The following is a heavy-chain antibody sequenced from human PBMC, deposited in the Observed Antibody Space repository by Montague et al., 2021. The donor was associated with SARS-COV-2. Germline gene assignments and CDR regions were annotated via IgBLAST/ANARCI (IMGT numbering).Heavy chain of an antibody. J-gene: IGHJ6*02. Sequence: SETLSLTCTVSHYSITYAYYWGWVRQPPGKGLEWIGNIWHGGSTXXNPSLKSRVIISVYTSKNQFSLKLTSVTAADTAVYYCARTSQYCDTTSCYLPNAMDVWGQGTTVTVSS. CDR3: ARTSQYCDTTSCYLPNAMDV. D-gene: IGHD2-2*01. V-gene: IGHV4-38-2*02. CDR1: HYSITYAYY. CDR2: IWHGGST.